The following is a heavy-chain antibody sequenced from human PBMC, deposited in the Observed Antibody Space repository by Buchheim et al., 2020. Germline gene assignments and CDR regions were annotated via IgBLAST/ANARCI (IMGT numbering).Heavy chain of an antibody. CDR2: IYYGGST. D-gene: IGHD3-10*01. Sequence: QQQLQESGPGLVKPSETLSLTCTVSGGSISNSDSYYWGWIRQPPGKGLEWIGSIYYGGSTYYNPSLKSRVTISVEPSKNQFSLKLSSVTAADTAVYYCARQITMVRGLTVNDYYYMDVWGKGTT. CDR1: GGSISNSDSYY. V-gene: IGHV4-39*01. CDR3: ARQITMVRGLTVNDYYYMDV. J-gene: IGHJ6*03.